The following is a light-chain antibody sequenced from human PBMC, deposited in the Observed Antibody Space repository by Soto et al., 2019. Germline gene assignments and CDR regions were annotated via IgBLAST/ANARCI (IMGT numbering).Light chain of an antibody. CDR3: QERSKCSGFT. V-gene: IGKV3-11*01. J-gene: IGKJ2*01. Sequence: EIVLTQSPATLSLSPGEIATLSFRSSQSVSSYLAWYQQKPGQAPRLLIYDASNRATFIPARFSGGGSGTDFTLTISSLEPEDFAMQYCQERSKCSGFTFGQGTKLEIK. CDR1: QSVSSY. CDR2: DAS.